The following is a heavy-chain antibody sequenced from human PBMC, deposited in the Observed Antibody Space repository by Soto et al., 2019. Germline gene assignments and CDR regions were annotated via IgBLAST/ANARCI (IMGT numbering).Heavy chain of an antibody. CDR1: GYTFTSYA. D-gene: IGHD2-21*02. V-gene: IGHV1-3*05. CDR3: ARSIVVVTALDS. Sequence: QVQLVQSGAEEKKPGASVKVSCKASGYTFTSYAMHWVRQAPGQRLEWMGWINAGNGNTKYSQKFLGRVTITRDTSASTAYMALSSLRSAATAVYYCARSIVVVTALDSWGQGPLVTVSS. J-gene: IGHJ4*02. CDR2: INAGNGNT.